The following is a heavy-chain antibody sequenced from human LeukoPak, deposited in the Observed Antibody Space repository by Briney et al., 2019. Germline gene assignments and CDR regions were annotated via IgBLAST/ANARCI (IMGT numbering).Heavy chain of an antibody. CDR3: AELGITMIGGV. J-gene: IGHJ6*04. CDR2: ICSSGSTI. CDR1: GYTFSSYV. V-gene: IGHV3-48*03. D-gene: IGHD3-10*02. Sequence: GGSLRLSCAASGYTFSSYVMNWVRQAPGEGLGRVSYICSSGSTIYYADSVKGRFTISRDNAKNSLYLQMNSLRAEDTAVYYCAELGITMIGGVWGKGTSVTISS.